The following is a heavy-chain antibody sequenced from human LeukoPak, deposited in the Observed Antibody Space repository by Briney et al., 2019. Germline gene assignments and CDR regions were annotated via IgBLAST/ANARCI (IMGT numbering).Heavy chain of an antibody. Sequence: ASVKVSCKASGYTFTGYYMHWVRQAPGQGLEWMGWINPNSDGTNYAQKFQGRVTMTRDTSISTAYMELSRLRSDDTAVYYCARDTHYDFWSGYYRTFDYWGQGTLVTVSS. CDR1: GYTFTGYY. J-gene: IGHJ4*02. CDR3: ARDTHYDFWSGYYRTFDY. CDR2: INPNSDGT. V-gene: IGHV1-2*02. D-gene: IGHD3-3*01.